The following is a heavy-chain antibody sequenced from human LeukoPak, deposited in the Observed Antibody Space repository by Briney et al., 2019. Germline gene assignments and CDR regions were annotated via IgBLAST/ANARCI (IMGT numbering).Heavy chain of an antibody. CDR3: AKDITVTGYGMDV. J-gene: IGHJ6*02. CDR1: GFTFSSYG. CDR2: ISYDGSNK. D-gene: IGHD4-17*01. V-gene: IGHV3-30*18. Sequence: GGSLRLSCAASGFTFSSYGMHWVRQAPGKGLEWVAVISYDGSNKYYADSVKGRFTISRDNAKNSLYLQMNSLRAEDTALYYCAKDITVTGYGMDVWGQGTTVTVSS.